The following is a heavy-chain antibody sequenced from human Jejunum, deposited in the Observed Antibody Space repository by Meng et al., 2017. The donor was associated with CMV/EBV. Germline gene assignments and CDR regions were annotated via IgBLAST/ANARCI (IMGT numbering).Heavy chain of an antibody. Sequence: GCTFCSCPLNWHRQALGQILGWVSTISANDSSTFYAAAMISRFTLTRDNSMNTLYLHADDLGADDSVVYFCPIGQAQLGPFGRGFDPWGQGTLVTVSS. V-gene: IGHV3-23*01. CDR2: ISANDSST. J-gene: IGHJ5*02. CDR1: GCTFCSCP. D-gene: IGHD6-6*01. CDR3: PIGQAQLGPFGRGFDP.